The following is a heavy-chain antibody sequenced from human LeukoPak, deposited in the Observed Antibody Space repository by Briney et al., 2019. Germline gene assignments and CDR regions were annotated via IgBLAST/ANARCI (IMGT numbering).Heavy chain of an antibody. CDR1: GFIFSDYY. Sequence: GGSLRLSCAASGFIFSDYYMTWIRQAPGKGLEWLTYISSSGSNIYYADSVKGRFTISRDNSKNTLYLQMNSLRAEDTAVYYCAREVGYSSSWNYYYGMDVWGQGTTVTVSS. V-gene: IGHV3-11*01. CDR2: ISSSGSNI. CDR3: AREVGYSSSWNYYYGMDV. J-gene: IGHJ6*02. D-gene: IGHD6-13*01.